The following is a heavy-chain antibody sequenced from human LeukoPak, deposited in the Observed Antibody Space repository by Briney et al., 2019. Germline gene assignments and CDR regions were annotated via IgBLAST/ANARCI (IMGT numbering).Heavy chain of an antibody. CDR2: MNPNSGNT. Sequence: APVKVSCKASGYTFTSYDINWVRQATGQGLEWMGWMNPNSGNTGYAQKFQGRVTITRDTSISTAYMELSSLRSEDTAVYYCARRTGDPTYFDYWGQGTLVTVSS. J-gene: IGHJ4*02. CDR1: GYTFTSYD. D-gene: IGHD7-27*01. CDR3: ARRTGDPTYFDY. V-gene: IGHV1-8*03.